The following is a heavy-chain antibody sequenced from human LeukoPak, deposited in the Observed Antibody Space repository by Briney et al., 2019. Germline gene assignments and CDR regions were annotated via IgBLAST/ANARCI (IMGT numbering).Heavy chain of an antibody. Sequence: PSETLSPTCAGYGGSFSGYYWSWIRQPPGKGLEWIGEINHSGSTNYNPSLKSRVTISVDTSKNQFSLKLSSVTAADTAVYYCARSIGSSWNPTDYWGQGTLVTVSS. CDR1: GGSFSGYY. CDR3: ARSIGSSWNPTDY. J-gene: IGHJ4*02. V-gene: IGHV4-34*01. CDR2: INHSGST. D-gene: IGHD6-13*01.